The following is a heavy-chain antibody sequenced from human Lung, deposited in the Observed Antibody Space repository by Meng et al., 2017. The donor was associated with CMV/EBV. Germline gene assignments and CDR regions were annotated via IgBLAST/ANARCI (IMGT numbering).Heavy chain of an antibody. D-gene: IGHD3-10*01. CDR2: INTDGSST. Sequence: GEXXKISCAASGFTFSNYWIHWVRQAPGKGLEWVSRINTDGSSTAYADSVKGRFTISRDNAKNTVFLHISSVRAEDTAVFYCARDPVRGDLDYWVQGTLVTVSS. CDR3: ARDPVRGDLDY. CDR1: GFTFSNYW. V-gene: IGHV3-74*01. J-gene: IGHJ4*02.